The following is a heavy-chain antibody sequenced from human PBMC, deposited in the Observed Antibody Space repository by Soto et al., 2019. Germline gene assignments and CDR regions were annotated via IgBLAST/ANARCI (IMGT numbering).Heavy chain of an antibody. CDR3: ARAGKYYYGSGSPYDDGMDV. J-gene: IGHJ6*02. Sequence: QVQLVQSGAEVKKPGASVKVSCKASGYTFTSYGVSWVRQAPGQGLEWMGWISGYTGNTNYAQKLQGRVTMTTDTSTSTAYMELRSLRSDDTAVYYCARAGKYYYGSGSPYDDGMDVWGQGITVTVSS. D-gene: IGHD3-10*01. CDR2: ISGYTGNT. CDR1: GYTFTSYG. V-gene: IGHV1-18*04.